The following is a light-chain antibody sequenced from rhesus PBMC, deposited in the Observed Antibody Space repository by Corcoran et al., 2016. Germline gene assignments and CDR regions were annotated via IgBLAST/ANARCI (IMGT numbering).Light chain of an antibody. Sequence: DIQMTQSPSSLSASVGDTVTITCRASQSISSWLAWYQLKPGKAPKLLIYKASTLQSGVPSRFRGSVAGTDVTLTIRSRQSEDLATDYCKQCSSSPLTFGGGTRVELK. V-gene: IGKV1-22*01. CDR2: KAS. CDR1: QSISSW. J-gene: IGKJ4*01. CDR3: KQCSSSPLT.